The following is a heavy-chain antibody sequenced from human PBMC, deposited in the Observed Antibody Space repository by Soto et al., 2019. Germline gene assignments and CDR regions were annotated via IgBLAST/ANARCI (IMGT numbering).Heavy chain of an antibody. V-gene: IGHV3-23*01. J-gene: IGHJ4*02. CDR2: ISGSGGST. CDR1: GFTFSSYA. D-gene: IGHD2-2*01. Sequence: GGSLRLSCAASGFTFSSYAMSWVRQAPGKGLEWVSAISGSGGSTYYADSVKGRFTISRDNSKNTLYLQMNSLRAEDTAVYYCAKNNIGYCSSTSCYRGDYFDYWGQGTLVTVSS. CDR3: AKNNIGYCSSTSCYRGDYFDY.